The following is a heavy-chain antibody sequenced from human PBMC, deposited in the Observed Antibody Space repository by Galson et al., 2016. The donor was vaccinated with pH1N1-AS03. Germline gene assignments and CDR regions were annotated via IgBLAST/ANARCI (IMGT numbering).Heavy chain of an antibody. V-gene: IGHV3-48*03. CDR3: ARAISEQYYDILTGNDP. D-gene: IGHD3-9*01. CDR1: GFIFSSYE. J-gene: IGHJ5*02. CDR2: ISSSGNTI. Sequence: SLRLSCAASGFIFSSYEMNWVRQAPGKGLEWVSYISSSGNTIYYADSVKGRFTISRDNAKNSLYLQMNSLRAEDTAVYYCARAISEQYYDILTGNDPWGQGTLVTVSS.